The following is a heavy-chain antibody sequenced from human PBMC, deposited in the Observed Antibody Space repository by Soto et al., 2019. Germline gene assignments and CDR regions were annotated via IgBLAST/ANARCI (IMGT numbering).Heavy chain of an antibody. CDR3: TRAPRLIVGASGYAFDI. CDR2: IRRKAYGGRT. V-gene: IGHV3-49*03. D-gene: IGHD1-26*01. J-gene: IGHJ3*02. Sequence: GGSLRLSCTASGFTFGDYAMSWFRQAPGKGLEWVGFIRRKAYGGRTEYAASVKGRFTISRDDSKSIAYLQMNSLKTEDTAVYYCTRAPRLIVGASGYAFDIWGQGTMVTVSS. CDR1: GFTFGDYA.